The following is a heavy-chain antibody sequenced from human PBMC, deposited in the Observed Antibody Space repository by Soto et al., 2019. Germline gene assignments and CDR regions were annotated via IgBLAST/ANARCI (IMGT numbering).Heavy chain of an antibody. V-gene: IGHV3-21*01. CDR2: ISSVSIDI. CDR1: GFTFSSYS. CDR3: ARVAY. Sequence: PGGSLRLSCAASGFTFSSYSMDWVRQSPVKVLEWVSSISSVSIDIHYAGSVNGRLTISRKNAKNSLYLKMTSLRAEDTAVYYCARVAYWGRGTQVPVSS. J-gene: IGHJ4*02.